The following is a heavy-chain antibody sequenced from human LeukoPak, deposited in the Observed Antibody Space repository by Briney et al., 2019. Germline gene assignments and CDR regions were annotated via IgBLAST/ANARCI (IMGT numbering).Heavy chain of an antibody. CDR1: GFSLSTNG. J-gene: IGHJ4*02. CDR2: ISGSGTT. Sequence: GGSLRLSCAGSGFSLSTNGMSWVRQAPGKGLEWVSAISGSGTTYCADSVKGRFTISRDNSKYTVSLQMNSLRAEDTAVYHCAKMQGYFDYWGQRTLVAVSS. CDR3: AKMQGYFDY. V-gene: IGHV3-23*01.